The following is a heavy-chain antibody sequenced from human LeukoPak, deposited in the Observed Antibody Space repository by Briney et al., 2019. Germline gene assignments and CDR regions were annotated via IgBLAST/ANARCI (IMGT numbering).Heavy chain of an antibody. CDR2: IIPILGIA. D-gene: IGHD2-15*01. V-gene: IGHV1-69*04. CDR3: ARGYCSGGSCYWPFDY. Sequence: SVKVSCKASGGTFSSYAISWVRQAPGQGLEWMGRIIPILGIANCAQKFQGRVTITADKSTSTAYMELSSLRSEDTAVYYCARGYCSGGSCYWPFDYWGQGTLVTVSS. CDR1: GGTFSSYA. J-gene: IGHJ4*02.